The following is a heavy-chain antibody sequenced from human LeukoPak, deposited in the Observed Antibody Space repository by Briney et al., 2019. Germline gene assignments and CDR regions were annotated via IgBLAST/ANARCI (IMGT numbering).Heavy chain of an antibody. J-gene: IGHJ4*02. D-gene: IGHD3-10*01. CDR1: GFTFTSSA. V-gene: IGHV1-58*01. CDR3: AADPYYYGSGSPPIYFDY. CDR2: IVVGSGNT. Sequence: WASVKVSCKASGFTFTSSAVQWVRQARGQRLEWIGWIVVGSGNTNYAQKFQERVTITRDMSTSTAYMELSSLRSEGTAVYYCAADPYYYGSGSPPIYFDYWGQGTLVTVSS.